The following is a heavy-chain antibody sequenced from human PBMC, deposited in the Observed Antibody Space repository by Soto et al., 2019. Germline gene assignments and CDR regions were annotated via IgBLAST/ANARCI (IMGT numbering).Heavy chain of an antibody. CDR2: ISSDGSST. D-gene: IGHD6-13*01. CDR1: GFTFSSYW. Sequence: GSLRLSCAGSGFTFSSYWMHWVRQAPGKGLVWVSRISSDGSSTNYAVSVKGRFTISRDNAKNTLYLQMNSLRAEDTAVYYCTRDYGIAAAGFTNWFDPWGQGTLVTVSS. J-gene: IGHJ5*02. V-gene: IGHV3-74*01. CDR3: TRDYGIAAAGFTNWFDP.